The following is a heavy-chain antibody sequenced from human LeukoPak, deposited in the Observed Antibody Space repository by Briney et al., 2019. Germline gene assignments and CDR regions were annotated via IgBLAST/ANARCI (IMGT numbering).Heavy chain of an antibody. J-gene: IGHJ2*01. D-gene: IGHD3-3*01. CDR2: INPNSGDT. Sequence: ASVKVSCKASGYTFTGYYMHWVRQAPGQGLEWMGWINPNSGDTNYSQKFQGRVSMTRDTSINTAYMELSRLTSDDTAVYYCARVGRHDFWSGYSRAYWYFDLWGRGTLVTVSS. CDR1: GYTFTGYY. V-gene: IGHV1-2*02. CDR3: ARVGRHDFWSGYSRAYWYFDL.